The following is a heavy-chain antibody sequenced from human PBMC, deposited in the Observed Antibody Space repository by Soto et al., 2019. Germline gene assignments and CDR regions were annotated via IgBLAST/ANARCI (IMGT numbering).Heavy chain of an antibody. CDR1: GFSFEDYA. Sequence: EVQLVESGGVVVQPGGSLRLSCAASGFSFEDYAMHWVRQAPGKGLEWVSLISWNGGSTYYANSVKGRFTISRENSKSSLYLQMNSLRPEDTALYFCGKDKGAAKGTRAPYYYYGMDVWGQGTTVTVSS. V-gene: IGHV3-43D*04. J-gene: IGHJ6*02. D-gene: IGHD2-2*01. CDR2: ISWNGGST. CDR3: GKDKGAAKGTRAPYYYYGMDV.